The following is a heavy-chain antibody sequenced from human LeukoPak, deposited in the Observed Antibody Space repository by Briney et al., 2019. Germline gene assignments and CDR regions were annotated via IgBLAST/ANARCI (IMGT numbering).Heavy chain of an antibody. CDR2: IKQDGSEK. V-gene: IGHV3-7*01. CDR3: ARDSALRDTAMVKTFDY. D-gene: IGHD5-18*01. Sequence: SGGSLRLSCGASGFTFSSYWMSWVRQAPGKGLEWVANIKQDGSEKYYVDSVKGRFTISRDNAKNSLYLQMNSLRAEDTAVYYCARDSALRDTAMVKTFDYWGQGTLVTVSS. J-gene: IGHJ4*02. CDR1: GFTFSSYW.